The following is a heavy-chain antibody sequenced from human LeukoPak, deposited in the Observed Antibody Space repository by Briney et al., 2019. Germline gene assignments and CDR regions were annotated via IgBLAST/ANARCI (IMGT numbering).Heavy chain of an antibody. CDR3: ARGLSKTGIAVAGEGGPHY. CDR1: GGSFSSYY. V-gene: IGHV4-34*01. J-gene: IGHJ4*02. D-gene: IGHD6-19*01. CDR2: INHSGST. Sequence: PWETLSLTCAVYGGSFSSYYWSWIRQPPGKGLEWSGEINHSGSTNYNPSLKSRVTISVDMSKNQFSLKLSSVTAADTAVYYCARGLSKTGIAVAGEGGPHYWGQGTLVTVSS.